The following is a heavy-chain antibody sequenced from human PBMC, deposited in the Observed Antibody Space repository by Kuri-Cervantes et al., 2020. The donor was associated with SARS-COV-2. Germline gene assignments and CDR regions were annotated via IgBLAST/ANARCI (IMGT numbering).Heavy chain of an antibody. CDR1: GFTVSSDY. CDR3: ARKYNSGWYVFDL. V-gene: IGHV3-53*01. CDR2: IYSGGST. Sequence: GESLKISCAASGFTVSSDYMNWVRQAPGKGLEWVSVIYSGGSTYYAASVKGRFTISRDKSKNTLYLQMNNLRAEDTAMYYCARKYNSGWYVFDLWGQGTPVTVSS. J-gene: IGHJ4*02. D-gene: IGHD6-19*01.